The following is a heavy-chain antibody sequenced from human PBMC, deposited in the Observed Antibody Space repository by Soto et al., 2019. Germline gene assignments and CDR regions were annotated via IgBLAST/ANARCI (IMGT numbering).Heavy chain of an antibody. CDR2: ISSEGSSI. CDR3: ARVVSGSGAWLDY. V-gene: IGHV3-48*01. J-gene: IGHJ4*02. Sequence: PGGSLRLSCAASGFTFSSYWMHWVRQAPGKGLVWVSRISSEGSSISYADSVKGRFTISRDNGKNSLYLQMSSLRAEDTAVYYCARVVSGSGAWLDYWGPGTLVTVSS. CDR1: GFTFSSYW. D-gene: IGHD3-10*01.